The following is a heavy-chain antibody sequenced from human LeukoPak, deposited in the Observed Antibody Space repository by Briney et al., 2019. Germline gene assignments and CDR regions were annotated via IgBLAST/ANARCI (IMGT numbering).Heavy chain of an antibody. D-gene: IGHD6-13*01. CDR3: ARALYSSSWYPGFDY. Sequence: ASVTVSCKASGYTFTSYAMHWVRQAPGQRLEWMGWINAGNGNTKYSQKFQGRVTITRDTSASTAYMELSSLRSEDTAVYYCARALYSSSWYPGFDYWGQGTLVTVSS. CDR2: INAGNGNT. CDR1: GYTFTSYA. V-gene: IGHV1-3*01. J-gene: IGHJ4*02.